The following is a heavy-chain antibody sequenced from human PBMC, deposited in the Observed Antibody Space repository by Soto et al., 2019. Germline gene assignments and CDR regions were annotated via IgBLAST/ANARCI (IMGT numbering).Heavy chain of an antibody. CDR1: GFSLSARGVG. CDR3: AHSPWGAAPDY. CDR2: IYWNDDK. V-gene: IGHV2-5*01. Sequence: SGPTLVNPTQTLTLTCSVSGFSLSARGVGVGLIRQPPGKALEWLAIIYWNDDKLYSPSLKSRLTITKDTAENQVVLTMTNMDPVDTATYFCAHSPWGAAPDYWGQGTVVTVYS. J-gene: IGHJ4*02. D-gene: IGHD3-16*01.